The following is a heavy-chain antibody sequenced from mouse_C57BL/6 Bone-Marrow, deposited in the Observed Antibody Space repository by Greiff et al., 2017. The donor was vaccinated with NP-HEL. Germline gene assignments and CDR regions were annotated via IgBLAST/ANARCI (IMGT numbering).Heavy chain of an antibody. CDR1: GYTFTSYG. CDR2: IYPRSGNT. J-gene: IGHJ3*01. V-gene: IGHV1-81*01. CDR3: ASYREFAY. D-gene: IGHD2-12*01. Sequence: QVQLQQSGAELARPGASVKLSCKASGYTFTSYGISWVKQRTGQGLEWIGEIYPRSGNTYYNEKFKGKATLTADKSSRTAYMELRSLTSEDSAVYFYASYREFAYWGQGTLVTVSA.